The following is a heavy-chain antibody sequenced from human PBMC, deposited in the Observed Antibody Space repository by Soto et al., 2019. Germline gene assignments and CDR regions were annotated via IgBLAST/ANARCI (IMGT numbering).Heavy chain of an antibody. CDR2: VSFRGST. Sequence: LSLPCTVSGDSISNYYWNWIRQSPGKELEWIGYVSFRGSTSYNPSLKSRVTISVDTSKNQFSLKLSSVTAADTAVYYCARGVAGTYYYGMDVWGQGTTVTVSS. J-gene: IGHJ6*02. CDR1: GDSISNYY. D-gene: IGHD6-19*01. CDR3: ARGVAGTYYYGMDV. V-gene: IGHV4-59*12.